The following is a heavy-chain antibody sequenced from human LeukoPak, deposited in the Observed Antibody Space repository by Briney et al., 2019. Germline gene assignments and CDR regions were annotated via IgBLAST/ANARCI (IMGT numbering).Heavy chain of an antibody. CDR1: GFPFDNYG. D-gene: IGHD3-22*01. CDR3: AKDAYDSSGYYPFDY. Sequence: GGSLRLSCAASGFPFDNYGMAWVRQAPGKGLEWVSAISGSGGSTYYADSVKGRFTISRDNSKNTLYLQMNSLRAEDTAVYYCAKDAYDSSGYYPFDYWGQGTLVTVSS. CDR2: ISGSGGST. V-gene: IGHV3-23*01. J-gene: IGHJ4*02.